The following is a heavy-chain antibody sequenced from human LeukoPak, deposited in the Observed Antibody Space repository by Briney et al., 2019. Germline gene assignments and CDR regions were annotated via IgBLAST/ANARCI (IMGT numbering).Heavy chain of an antibody. CDR3: ARGLYNRNY. J-gene: IGHJ4*02. V-gene: IGHV3-7*01. CDR1: GLPFSTIG. CDR2: IKQDGSEK. Sequence: PGGSRNLPWPPPGLPFSTIGIAGVRQAPGRGLESVANIKQDGSEKYYVDSVKGRFTISRDNAKNSLYLQMNSLRVEDTAVYYCARGLYNRNYWGQGTLVTVSS. D-gene: IGHD1-14*01.